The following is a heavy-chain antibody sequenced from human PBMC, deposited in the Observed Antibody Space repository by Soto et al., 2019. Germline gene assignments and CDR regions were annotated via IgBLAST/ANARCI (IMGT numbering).Heavy chain of an antibody. CDR2: ITGSGGST. Sequence: LRLSCAASGFTFSSYAMSWVRQAPGKGLEWVSGITGSGGSTFYADSVKGRFTISRDNSKNTLYLQMNSLRAEDTAIYYCAKFPYYYDSSGYFDYWGQGTLVTVSS. CDR1: GFTFSSYA. D-gene: IGHD3-22*01. J-gene: IGHJ4*02. V-gene: IGHV3-23*01. CDR3: AKFPYYYDSSGYFDY.